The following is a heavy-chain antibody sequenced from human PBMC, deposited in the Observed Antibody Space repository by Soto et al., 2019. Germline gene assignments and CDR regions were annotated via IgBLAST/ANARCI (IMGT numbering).Heavy chain of an antibody. CDR1: GGSISSGGYS. J-gene: IGHJ4*02. Sequence: PSETLSLTCAVSGGSISSGGYSWSWIRQPPGKGLEWIGYMYHSGSTYYNPSLKSRVTISVDGSKNQFSLKVNSVTAADTAVYYCARGRLVPAVNFDYWGLGTLVTVPS. CDR3: ARGRLVPAVNFDY. D-gene: IGHD2-2*01. CDR2: MYHSGST. V-gene: IGHV4-30-2*01.